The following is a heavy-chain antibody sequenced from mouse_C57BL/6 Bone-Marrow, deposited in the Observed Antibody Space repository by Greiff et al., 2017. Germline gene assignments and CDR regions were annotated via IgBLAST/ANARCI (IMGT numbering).Heavy chain of an antibody. Sequence: QVQLKQSGAELVKPGASVKLSCKASGYTFTEYTIHWVKQRSGQGLEWIGWFYPGSGSIKYNEKFKDKATLTADKSSSTVYMGLSRVTSEDSAVYFCARQEGGSSGRDWYFGVWGTGTTVTVSS. CDR3: ARQEGGSSGRDWYFGV. V-gene: IGHV1-62-2*01. CDR1: GYTFTEYT. CDR2: FYPGSGSI. J-gene: IGHJ1*03. D-gene: IGHD1-1*01.